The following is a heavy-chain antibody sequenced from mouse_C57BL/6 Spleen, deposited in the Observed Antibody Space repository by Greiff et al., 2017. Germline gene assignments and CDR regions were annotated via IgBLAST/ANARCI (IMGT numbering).Heavy chain of an antibody. CDR3: ARRLRWD. J-gene: IGHJ3*01. CDR2: ISSGSSTI. V-gene: IGHV5-17*01. D-gene: IGHD1-1*01. Sequence: DVKLQESGGGLVKPGGSLKLSCAASGFTFSDYGMHWVRQAPEKGLEWVAYISSGSSTIYYADTVKGRFTISRDNAKNTLFLQMTSLRSEDTAMYYCARRLRWDWGQGTLVTVSA. CDR1: GFTFSDYG.